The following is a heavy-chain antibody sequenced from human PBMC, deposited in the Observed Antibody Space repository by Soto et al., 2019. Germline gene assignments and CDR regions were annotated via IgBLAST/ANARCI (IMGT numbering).Heavy chain of an antibody. V-gene: IGHV1-69*01. CDR3: ARPRTVAATKGYDY. J-gene: IGHJ4*02. Sequence: QVQLAQSGAEVKKVGSSVKVSCKASGGTFSRYPIAWVRQAPGHGLEWMGQIIPIFGTISHAQNFQGRITITADESTSTAYMELSSLRSDDTAVYYCARPRTVAATKGYDYWGQGTLVTVSS. D-gene: IGHD4-4*01. CDR1: GGTFSRYP. CDR2: IIPIFGTI.